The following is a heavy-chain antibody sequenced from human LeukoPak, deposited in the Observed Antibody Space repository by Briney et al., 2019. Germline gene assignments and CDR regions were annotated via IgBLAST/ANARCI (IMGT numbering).Heavy chain of an antibody. D-gene: IGHD3-10*01. V-gene: IGHV3-53*01. CDR1: GFTVSSNS. CDR2: IYSDNT. Sequence: GGSLRLSCTVSGFTVSSNSMSWVRQAPGKGLEWVSFIYSDNTHYSDSVKGRFTISRDNSKNTLYLEMNSLRAEDTAVYYCANDGSGSYYPDYWGQGTLVSVSS. J-gene: IGHJ4*02. CDR3: ANDGSGSYYPDY.